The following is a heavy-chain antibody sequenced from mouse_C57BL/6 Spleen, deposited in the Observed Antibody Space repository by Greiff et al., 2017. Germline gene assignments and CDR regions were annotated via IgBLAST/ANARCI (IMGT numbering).Heavy chain of an antibody. CDR1: GYTFTGYW. J-gene: IGHJ4*01. V-gene: IGHV1-9*01. Sequence: VQLQQSGAELMKPGASVKLSCKATGYTFTGYWIEWVKQRPGHGLEWIGEIFPGSGSTYYNETFKGKATFTAATSSNTAYMQLSSLTTEDSASYYCECPLLKYAMDYWGQGTSVTVSS. D-gene: IGHD1-3*01. CDR2: IFPGSGST. CDR3: ECPLLKYAMDY.